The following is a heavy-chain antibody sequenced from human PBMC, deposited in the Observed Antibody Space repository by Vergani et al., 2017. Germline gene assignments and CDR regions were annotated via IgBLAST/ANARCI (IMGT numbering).Heavy chain of an antibody. Sequence: EVQLVESGGGLVQPGGSLRLSCAASGFTFSSYDIHWVRQATGKGLEWVSAIGTAGDTYYPGSVKGRFTISRENAKNSVYLQMNSLRAGDTAVYYCARGNVDTGIDYWGQGTLVTVSS. CDR1: GFTFSSYD. V-gene: IGHV3-13*01. J-gene: IGHJ4*02. CDR2: IGTAGDT. CDR3: ARGNVDTGIDY. D-gene: IGHD5-18*01.